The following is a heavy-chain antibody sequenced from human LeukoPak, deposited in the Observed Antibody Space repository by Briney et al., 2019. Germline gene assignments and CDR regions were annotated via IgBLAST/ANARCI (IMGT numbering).Heavy chain of an antibody. V-gene: IGHV1-2*02. D-gene: IGHD3-16*01. CDR2: INPNSGGT. J-gene: IGHJ5*02. CDR3: ARDRRHSGGGNWFDP. CDR1: GYTFTGYY. Sequence: GASVKVSCKASGYTFTGYYMHWVRQAPGQGLEWMGWINPNSGGTNYAQKFQGGVTMTRDTSISTAYMELSRLRSDDTAVYYCARDRRHSGGGNWFDPWGQGTLVTVSS.